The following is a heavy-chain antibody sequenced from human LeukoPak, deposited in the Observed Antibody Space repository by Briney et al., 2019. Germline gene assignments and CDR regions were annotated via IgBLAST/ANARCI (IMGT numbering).Heavy chain of an antibody. CDR1: GFTFSDYY. CDR2: VSGSDENK. D-gene: IGHD3-22*01. J-gene: IGHJ4*02. Sequence: GGSLRLSCAASGFTFSDYYMTWIRQAPGQGLEWISYVSGSDENKYYAGSVRGRFAISRDNAENTLYLQLNNLRAEDTAVYFCAKRGVVIRVILVGFHKEAYHFDSWGQGALVTVSS. CDR3: AKRGVVIRVILVGFHKEAYHFDS. V-gene: IGHV3-11*01.